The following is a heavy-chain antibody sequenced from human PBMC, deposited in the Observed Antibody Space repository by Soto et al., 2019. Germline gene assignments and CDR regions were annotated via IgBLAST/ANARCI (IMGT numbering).Heavy chain of an antibody. V-gene: IGHV3-23*01. CDR1: GFTLGKYT. CDR2: SYSTGGT. J-gene: IGHJ4*02. Sequence: GGSLRLSCAASGFTLGKYTMGWVRQAPGKGLEWVAESYSTGGTEYADPVKGRFTISRDNSKNTLFLQMNSLGVEDTALYYCARDREPDGIWAFDSWGQGTLVTVSS. D-gene: IGHD3-16*01. CDR3: ARDREPDGIWAFDS.